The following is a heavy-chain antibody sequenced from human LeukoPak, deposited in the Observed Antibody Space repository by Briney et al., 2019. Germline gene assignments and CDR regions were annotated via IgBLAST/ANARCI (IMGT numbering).Heavy chain of an antibody. CDR1: GGTFSSYA. Sequence: GASVKVSCKASGGTFSSYAISWVRQAPGQGLEWMGRIIPILGIANYAQKFQGRVTITADKSTSTAYMELSSLRSEDTAVYYCARDQGGTTYMDVWGKGTTVTVSS. V-gene: IGHV1-69*04. CDR2: IIPILGIA. CDR3: ARDQGGTTYMDV. D-gene: IGHD1-7*01. J-gene: IGHJ6*03.